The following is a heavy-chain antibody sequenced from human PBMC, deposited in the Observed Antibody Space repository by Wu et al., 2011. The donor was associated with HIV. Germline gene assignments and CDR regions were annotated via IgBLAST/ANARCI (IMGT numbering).Heavy chain of an antibody. CDR3: ARGENSSSWFQPEYYFDY. V-gene: IGHV1-69*14. Sequence: QVQLVQSGAEVKKPGSSVMVSCKTSGGIFSSHAISWVRQAPGQGLEWMGGIIPVFGTANYAQKFQGRVTITADKSTSTAYMELNSLRSEDTAIYYCARGENSSSWFQPEYYFDYWGQGTLVTVSS. CDR1: GGIFSSHA. CDR2: IIPVFGTA. D-gene: IGHD6-13*01. J-gene: IGHJ4*02.